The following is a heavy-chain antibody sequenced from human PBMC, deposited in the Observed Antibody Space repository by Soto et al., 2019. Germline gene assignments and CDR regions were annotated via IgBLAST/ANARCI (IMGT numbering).Heavy chain of an antibody. V-gene: IGHV3-64D*08. D-gene: IGHD5-18*01. CDR2: ISSNGGST. J-gene: IGHJ4*02. CDR3: VKDPQEEDTAEYYFDY. CDR1: GFTFSSNA. Sequence: GGSLRLSCAASGFTFSSNAMTWVRQAPGKGLEYVSAISSNGGSTYYADSVKGRFTISRDNSKNTLYLQMSSLRAEDTAVYYCVKDPQEEDTAEYYFDYWGQGTLVTVSS.